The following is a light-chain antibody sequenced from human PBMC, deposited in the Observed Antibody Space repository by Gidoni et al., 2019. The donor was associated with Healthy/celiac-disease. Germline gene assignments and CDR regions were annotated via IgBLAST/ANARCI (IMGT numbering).Light chain of an antibody. J-gene: IGKJ2*01. CDR2: AAS. CDR1: QGISSY. CDR3: QPYYSYPST. V-gene: IGKV1-8*01. Sequence: AIRITQSPSSRSASTGDRVTITCRARQGISSYLAWYQQQPGKAPKLLIYAASTLQRGVPSRFSGSGSGTDFPLPIRCPQSEDFATYYCQPYYSYPSTFGQXTKLEIK.